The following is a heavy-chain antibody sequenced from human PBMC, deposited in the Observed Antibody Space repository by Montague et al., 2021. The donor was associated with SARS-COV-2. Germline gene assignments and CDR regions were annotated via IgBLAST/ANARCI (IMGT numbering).Heavy chain of an antibody. V-gene: IGHV4-34*01. CDR3: ARRAQWQLSWFFDL. CDR1: SSSFLPYY. CDR2: VNPSGNA. D-gene: IGHD6-19*01. Sequence: SETLSLTCAVNSSSFLPYYWSWIHQPPGGGLEWIGEVNPSGNAFXNSSLKSRVTISVDTSKNQFSLKVTSVTAADTAVYYCARRAQWQLSWFFDLWGRGTLVTVSS. J-gene: IGHJ2*01.